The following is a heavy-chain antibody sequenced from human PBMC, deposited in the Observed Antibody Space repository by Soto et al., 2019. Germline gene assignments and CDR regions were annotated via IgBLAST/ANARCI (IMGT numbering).Heavy chain of an antibody. CDR1: GFIFTNYA. J-gene: IGHJ4*02. CDR2: ISYDGSNQ. V-gene: IGHV3-30*04. CDR3: ARDTLFAGFLGHFDF. Sequence: QVQLVESGGGVVQPGTSLRLSCAASGFIFTNYAMHWVRQAPGKGLEWVAIISYDGSNQFYGDAVKGRITTSRDNSKNTVYLHIHSLTPEETAVYYCARDTLFAGFLGHFDFWGQGILVTVSS. D-gene: IGHD2-21*01.